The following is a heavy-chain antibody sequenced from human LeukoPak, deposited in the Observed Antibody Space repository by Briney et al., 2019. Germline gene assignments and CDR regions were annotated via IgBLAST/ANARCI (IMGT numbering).Heavy chain of an antibody. D-gene: IGHD1-26*01. CDR1: GSTFSSYW. V-gene: IGHV3-74*01. CDR2: INTDGSST. CDR3: AKDKVSGSYCDY. Sequence: GGSLRLSCAASGSTFSSYWMHWVRQAPGKGLVWVSRINTDGSSTSYADSVKGRFTISRDNAKNTLYLQMNSLRAEDTAVYYCAKDKVSGSYCDYWGQGTLVTVSS. J-gene: IGHJ4*02.